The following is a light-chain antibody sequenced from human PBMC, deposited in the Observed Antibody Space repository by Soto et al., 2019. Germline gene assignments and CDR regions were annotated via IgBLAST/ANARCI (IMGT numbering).Light chain of an antibody. CDR1: SSDIGSNY. CDR2: RND. CDR3: ATRDDSLSGHWL. J-gene: IGLJ3*02. Sequence: QSVLPQPPSASGTPGPRVTISCSGSSSDIGSNYENWYQHLPGTAPKLLIYRNDQRPSGVPDRFSGSKSGTSASLAISGLQSEDEADYYCATRDDSLSGHWLFGGGTKVTVL. V-gene: IGLV1-47*01.